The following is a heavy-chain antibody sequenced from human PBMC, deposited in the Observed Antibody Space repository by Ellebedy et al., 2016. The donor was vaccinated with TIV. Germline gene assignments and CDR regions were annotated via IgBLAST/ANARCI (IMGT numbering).Heavy chain of an antibody. CDR2: IIPIFGTA. J-gene: IGHJ6*02. CDR3: ASAVAASLEPDYYYYGMDV. D-gene: IGHD6-19*01. Sequence: SVKVSCXASGGTFSSYAISWVRQAPGQGLEWMGGIIPIFGTANYAQKFQGRVTITADESTSTAYMELSSLRSEDTAVYYCASAVAASLEPDYYYYGMDVWGQGTTVTVSS. V-gene: IGHV1-69*13. CDR1: GGTFSSYA.